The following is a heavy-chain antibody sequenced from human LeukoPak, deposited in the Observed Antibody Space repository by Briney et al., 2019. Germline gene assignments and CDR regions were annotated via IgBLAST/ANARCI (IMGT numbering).Heavy chain of an antibody. Sequence: ASVKVSCKASGYTFSDNYIHWVRQAPGQGLEWMGIINPSGGSTSYAQKFHDRVTMTRDTSTSTTYMDLSSLKSEDTAVYYCARDSEAVAALDYWGQGTLVTVSS. CDR2: INPSGGST. V-gene: IGHV1-46*01. D-gene: IGHD6-19*01. CDR3: ARDSEAVAALDY. CDR1: GYTFSDNY. J-gene: IGHJ4*02.